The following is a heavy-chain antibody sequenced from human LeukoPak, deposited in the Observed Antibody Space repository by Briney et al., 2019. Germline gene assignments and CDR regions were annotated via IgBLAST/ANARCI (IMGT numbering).Heavy chain of an antibody. D-gene: IGHD2-15*01. V-gene: IGHV3-7*01. CDR3: ASAGYSDYFGY. CDR1: AFIFSGHW. J-gene: IGHJ4*02. CDR2: IKEDGSVR. Sequence: PGGSLRLSCEGSAFIFSGHWMNWVRQTPGKGLEWVASIKEDGSVRQYVDSVKGRFTISRDNSKNTLYLQMNSLRAEDTAVYYCASAGYSDYFGYWGQGTLVTVSS.